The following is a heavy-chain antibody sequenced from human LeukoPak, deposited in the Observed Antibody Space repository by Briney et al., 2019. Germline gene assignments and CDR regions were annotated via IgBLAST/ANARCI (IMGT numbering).Heavy chain of an antibody. J-gene: IGHJ5*02. CDR3: ARRIYTSVWFDP. D-gene: IGHD2-15*01. V-gene: IGHV5-51*01. CDR1: GYIFNSDW. Sequence: GESLQISCKGSGYIFNSDWIGWVRQLPGKGLEWMGIIYPAGSETIYNPSFEGQVTISVDKSTSTAYLQWSTLKTSDTAIYYCARRIYTSVWFDPWGQGTLVSVSS. CDR2: IYPAGSET.